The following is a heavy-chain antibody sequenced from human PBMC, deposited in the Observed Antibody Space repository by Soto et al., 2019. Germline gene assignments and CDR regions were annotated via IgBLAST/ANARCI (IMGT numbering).Heavy chain of an antibody. CDR1: GGSISSYY. V-gene: IGHV4-59*01. CDR3: ARVAVAGTYFDY. CDR2: IYYSGST. D-gene: IGHD6-19*01. J-gene: IGHJ4*02. Sequence: SETLSLTCTVSGGSISSYYWSWIRQPPGKGLEWIGYIYYSGSTNYNPSLKSRVTISVDTSKNQFSLKLSSVTAADTAVYYCARVAVAGTYFDYWGQGTLVTVSS.